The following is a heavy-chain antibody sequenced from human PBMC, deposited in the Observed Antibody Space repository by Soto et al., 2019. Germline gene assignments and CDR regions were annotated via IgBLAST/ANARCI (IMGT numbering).Heavy chain of an antibody. V-gene: IGHV4-34*01. Sequence: PSETLSLTCAVHGGSFGGYYWSWIRQPPGKGLEWIGEINHSGSTNYNPSLKSRVTISVDTSKNQFSLKLSSVTAADTAVYYCARERRRGVLDYWGQGTLVTVSS. J-gene: IGHJ4*02. CDR3: ARERRRGVLDY. CDR2: INHSGST. D-gene: IGHD3-10*01. CDR1: GGSFGGYY.